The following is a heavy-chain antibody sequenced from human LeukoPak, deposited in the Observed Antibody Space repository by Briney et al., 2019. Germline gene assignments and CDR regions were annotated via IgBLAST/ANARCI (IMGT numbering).Heavy chain of an antibody. CDR3: ARGNSESYYSLDY. Sequence: PSQTLSLTCAVSGGSISSGGYSWSWIRQPPGKGLEWIGYIYHSGSTYYNPSLKSRVTISVDRSKNQFSLKLSSVTAADTAVYYCARGNSESYYSLDYWGQGTLVTVSS. V-gene: IGHV4-30-2*01. CDR1: GGSISSGGYS. D-gene: IGHD3-10*01. CDR2: IYHSGST. J-gene: IGHJ4*02.